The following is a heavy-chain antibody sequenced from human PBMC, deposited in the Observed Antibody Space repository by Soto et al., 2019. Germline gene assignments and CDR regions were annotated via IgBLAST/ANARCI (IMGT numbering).Heavy chain of an antibody. CDR2: TYYRSKWYN. J-gene: IGHJ4*02. CDR3: ARDTLYCSSTSCYFDY. CDR1: GDSVSSNSAA. V-gene: IGHV6-1*01. Sequence: SQTLSLTCAISGDSVSSNSAAWNWIRQSPSRGLEWLGRTYYRSKWYNDYAVSVKSRITINPDTSKNQFSLQLNSVTPEDTAVYYCARDTLYCSSTSCYFDYWGQGTLVTVSS. D-gene: IGHD2-2*01.